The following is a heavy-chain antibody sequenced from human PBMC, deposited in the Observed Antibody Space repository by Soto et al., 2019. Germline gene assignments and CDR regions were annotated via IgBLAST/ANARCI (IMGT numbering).Heavy chain of an antibody. D-gene: IGHD5-12*01. CDR1: GFTFSSYA. Sequence: GGSLRLSCAASGFTFSSYAMSWVRQAPGKGLEWVSAISGSGGSTYYADSVKGRFTISRDNSKNTLYLQMNSLRAEDTAVYYCAKDSKNIVATTRFDDWGQGTQVTVSS. CDR3: AKDSKNIVATTRFDD. CDR2: ISGSGGST. J-gene: IGHJ4*02. V-gene: IGHV3-23*01.